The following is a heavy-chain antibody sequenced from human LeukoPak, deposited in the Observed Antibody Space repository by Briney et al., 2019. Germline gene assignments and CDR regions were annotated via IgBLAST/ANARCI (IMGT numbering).Heavy chain of an antibody. V-gene: IGHV3-66*01. CDR1: GFTVSSNY. CDR2: IYSGGST. Sequence: GGSLRLSCAASGFTVSSNYMSWVRQAPGKGLEWVSVIYSGGSTYYADSVKGRFTISRDNSKNTLYLQMNSLRAEDTAVYYCAREGCSGYDFGHWFDPWGQGTPVTVSS. J-gene: IGHJ5*02. CDR3: AREGCSGYDFGHWFDP. D-gene: IGHD5-12*01.